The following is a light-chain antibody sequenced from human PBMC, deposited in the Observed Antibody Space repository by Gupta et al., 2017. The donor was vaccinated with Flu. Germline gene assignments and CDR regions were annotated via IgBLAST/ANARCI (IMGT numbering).Light chain of an antibody. J-gene: IGLJ3*02. V-gene: IGLV2-8*01. Sequence: QSALTQHPSASGSPGQSVTIPCTGTSSDVGGYNYVSWYQQHPGKAPKLMIYEVSKRPSGVPDRFSGSKSGNTASLTVSGLQAEDEADYYCSSYAGSNNLVFGGGTKLTVL. CDR3: SSYAGSNNLV. CDR2: EVS. CDR1: SSDVGGYNY.